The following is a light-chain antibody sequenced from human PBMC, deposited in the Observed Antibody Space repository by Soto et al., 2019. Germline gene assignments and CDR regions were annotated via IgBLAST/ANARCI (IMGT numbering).Light chain of an antibody. V-gene: IGKV1-12*01. CDR1: QGISSW. CDR2: DAS. J-gene: IGKJ1*01. Sequence: DIQMTQSPSSVSASVGARVTITCRASQGISSWLVWYQQKPGMAPKLLIYDASSLQSGVPSRFSGSGSGPEFTLTISSLQPEDFATYYCQQANSLPWTFGQGTKVEIK. CDR3: QQANSLPWT.